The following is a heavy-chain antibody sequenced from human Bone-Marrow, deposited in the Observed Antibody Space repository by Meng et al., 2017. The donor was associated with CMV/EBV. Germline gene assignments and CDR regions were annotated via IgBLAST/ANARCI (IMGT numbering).Heavy chain of an antibody. J-gene: IGHJ4*02. CDR3: AKVGEKGTHGVYPFGS. Sequence: GESLKISCATSGFTFSNYAMSWVRQVPGKGLEWVSTITGSGETTWHIDPVRGRFTISRDNSKSTLFLQMSSLGAEDTAVYCCAKVGEKGTHGVYPFGSWGQGTLVTVSS. CDR2: ITGSGETT. V-gene: IGHV3-23*01. D-gene: IGHD2-8*01. CDR1: GFTFSNYA.